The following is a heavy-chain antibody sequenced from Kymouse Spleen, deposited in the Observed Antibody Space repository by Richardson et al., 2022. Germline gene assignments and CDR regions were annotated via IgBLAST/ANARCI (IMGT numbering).Heavy chain of an antibody. CDR1: GFTFDDYA. V-gene: IGHV3-9*01. CDR2: ISWNSGSI. Sequence: EVQLVESGGGLVQPGRSLRLSCAASGFTFDDYAMHWVRQAPGKGLEWVSGISWNSGSIGYADSVKGRFTISRDNAKNSLYLQMNSLRAEDTALYYCAKGGITGTTGAFDIWGQGTMVTVSS. D-gene: IGHD1-7*01. J-gene: IGHJ3*02. CDR3: AKGGITGTTGAFDI.